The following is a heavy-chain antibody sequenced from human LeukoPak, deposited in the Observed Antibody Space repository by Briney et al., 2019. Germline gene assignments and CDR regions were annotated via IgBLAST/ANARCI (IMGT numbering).Heavy chain of an antibody. D-gene: IGHD2-15*01. V-gene: IGHV1-3*01. J-gene: IGHJ5*02. CDR1: GYTFTSYA. CDR2: INAGNGNT. CDR3: ARRANPGYCSGGSCQRNNWFDP. Sequence: ASVKVSCKASGYTFTSYAMHWVRQAPGQRLEWMGWINAGNGNTKYSQKFQGRVTITRDTSASTAYMELSSLRSEDTAVYYCARRANPGYCSGGSCQRNNWFDPWGQGTLVTVSS.